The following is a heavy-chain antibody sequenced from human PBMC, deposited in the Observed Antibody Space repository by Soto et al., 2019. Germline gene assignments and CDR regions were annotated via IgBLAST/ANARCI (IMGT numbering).Heavy chain of an antibody. D-gene: IGHD2-15*01. CDR3: ARDQNRVVAAIDHYYYYGMDV. CDR2: IYHSGST. V-gene: IGHV4-4*02. J-gene: IGHJ6*02. Sequence: TSETLSLTCAVSGGSISSSNWWSWVRQPPGKGLEWIGEIYHSGSTNYNPSLKSRVTISVDKSKNQFSLKLSSVTAADTAVYYCARDQNRVVAAIDHYYYYGMDVWGQGTTVTVSS. CDR1: GGSISSSNW.